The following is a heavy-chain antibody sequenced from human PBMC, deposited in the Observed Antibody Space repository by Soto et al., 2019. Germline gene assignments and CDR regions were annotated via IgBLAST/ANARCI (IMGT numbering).Heavy chain of an antibody. V-gene: IGHV1-2*02. CDR3: ARVSVYYDSSGSVDY. Sequence: ASVKVSCKASGYTFTGYYIHWVRQAPGQGLEWMGCINPKSGDTDYSQKFQGRVTMTRDTSISTAYVELSRLRSDDTAVYYCARVSVYYDSSGSVDYWGQGTLVTVSS. CDR2: INPKSGDT. D-gene: IGHD3-22*01. J-gene: IGHJ4*02. CDR1: GYTFTGYY.